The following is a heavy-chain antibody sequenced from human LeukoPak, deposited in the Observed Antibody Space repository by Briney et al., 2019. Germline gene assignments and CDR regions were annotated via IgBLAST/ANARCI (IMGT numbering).Heavy chain of an antibody. CDR2: IYHSGST. Sequence: SETLSLTCTVSGGSISSGGYYWSWIRQPPGKGLEWIGYIYHSGSTYYNPSLKSRVTISVDRSKNQFSLKLSSVTAADTAVYYCARFLTGIVGATGQVQFDYWGQGTLVTVSS. V-gene: IGHV4-30-2*01. CDR1: GGSISSGGYY. CDR3: ARFLTGIVGATGQVQFDY. D-gene: IGHD1-26*01. J-gene: IGHJ4*02.